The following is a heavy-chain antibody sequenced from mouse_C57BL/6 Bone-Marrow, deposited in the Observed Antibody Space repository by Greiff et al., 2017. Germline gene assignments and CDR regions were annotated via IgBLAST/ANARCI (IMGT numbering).Heavy chain of an antibody. CDR1: GFSLTSYG. Sequence: QVQLQQSGPGLVQPSQSLSITCTVSGFSLTSYGVHGVRQSPGKGLEWLGVIWRGGSTDYNAAFMSRLSITKDNSKSQVFFKMNSLQADDTAIYYCAKTRAGNYAMDYWGQGTSVTVAS. D-gene: IGHD1-1*02. V-gene: IGHV2-5*01. J-gene: IGHJ4*01. CDR3: AKTRAGNYAMDY. CDR2: IWRGGST.